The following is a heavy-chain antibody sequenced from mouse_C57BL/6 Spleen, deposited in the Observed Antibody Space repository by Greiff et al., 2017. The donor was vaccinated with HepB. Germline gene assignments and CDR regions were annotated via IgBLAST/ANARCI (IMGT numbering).Heavy chain of an antibody. J-gene: IGHJ1*03. CDR2: IYPGDGDT. CDR3: AGITTVVYWYFDV. V-gene: IGHV1-82*01. CDR1: GYAFSSSW. D-gene: IGHD1-1*01. Sequence: VQRVESGPELVKPGASVKISCKASGYAFSSSWMNWVKQRPGKGLEWIGRIYPGDGDTNYNGKFKGKATLTADKSSSTAYMQLSSLTSEDSAVYFCAGITTVVYWYFDVWGTGTTVTVSS.